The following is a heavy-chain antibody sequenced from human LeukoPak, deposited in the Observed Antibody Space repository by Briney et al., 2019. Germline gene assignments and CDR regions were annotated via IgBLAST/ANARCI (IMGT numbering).Heavy chain of an antibody. CDR1: GYTFTGYY. D-gene: IGHD2-21*01. J-gene: IGHJ3*02. Sequence: VASVKVSCKASGYTFTGYYMHWVRQAPAQGLEWMGWINPNSGGTNYAQKFQRRVTMTRDTSISTAYMELSRLRSDDTAVYYCAAFPDAFDIWGQGTMVTVSS. V-gene: IGHV1-2*02. CDR3: AAFPDAFDI. CDR2: INPNSGGT.